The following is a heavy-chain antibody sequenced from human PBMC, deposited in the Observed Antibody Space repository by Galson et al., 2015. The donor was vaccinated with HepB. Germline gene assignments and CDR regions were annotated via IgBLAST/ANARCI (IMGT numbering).Heavy chain of an antibody. Sequence: SLRLSCAASGFTFNDYNMIWVRQAPGKGLEWVSSINSDSSYIYYADSVRGRFTNSRHNAKNSLYLQLNGQRVDETAVCYCSKEMPGSYSDGGQGTLVTFSS. CDR3: SKEMPGSYSD. CDR2: INSDSSYI. D-gene: IGHD3-10*01. J-gene: IGHJ4*02. V-gene: IGHV3-21*01. CDR1: GFTFNDYN.